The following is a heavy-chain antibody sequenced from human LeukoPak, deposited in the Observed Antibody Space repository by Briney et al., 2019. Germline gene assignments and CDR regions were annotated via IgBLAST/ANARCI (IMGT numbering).Heavy chain of an antibody. Sequence: PSETLSLTCAVYGGSFSGYYWSWIRQPPGKGLEWIGEINHSGSTNYNPSLKSRVTISVDTSKNQFSLKLSSVTAADTAVYYCARGSRYYYMDVWGKGTTVTVSS. CDR1: GGSFSGYY. CDR3: ARGSRYYYMDV. J-gene: IGHJ6*03. CDR2: INHSGST. V-gene: IGHV4-34*01.